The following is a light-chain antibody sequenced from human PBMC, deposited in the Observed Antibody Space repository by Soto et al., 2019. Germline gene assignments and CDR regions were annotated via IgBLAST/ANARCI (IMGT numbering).Light chain of an antibody. CDR3: QKYGSSPT. CDR1: QSVSSSY. J-gene: IGKJ1*01. V-gene: IGKV3-20*01. Sequence: EIVLTQSPGTLSLSPGERATLSCRSSQSVSSSYLAWYQQKPGQAPRLLIYDVSSRATGIPDRFSCSGSGTDFTLTISSLEPEDFAVYYCQKYGSSPTFGQGTKVEIK. CDR2: DVS.